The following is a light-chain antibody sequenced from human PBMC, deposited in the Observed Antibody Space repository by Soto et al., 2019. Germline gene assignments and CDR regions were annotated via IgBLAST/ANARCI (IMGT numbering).Light chain of an antibody. CDR1: QTVSSTY. CDR3: QQYGSSGT. Sequence: EIVLTQSPGTLSLSPGETATLSCRASQTVSSTYLAWYQHKPGRAPRLLIDGASSRAAGIPDRFSGSGSGTDFTLTISRLEPEDFAVYYCQQYGSSGTFGQGTKVDIK. J-gene: IGKJ1*01. V-gene: IGKV3-20*01. CDR2: GAS.